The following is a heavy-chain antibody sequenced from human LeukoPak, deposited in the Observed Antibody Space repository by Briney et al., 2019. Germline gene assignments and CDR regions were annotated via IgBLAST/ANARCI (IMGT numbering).Heavy chain of an antibody. V-gene: IGHV1-46*01. Sequence: ASVKVSCKASGYTFTSYYMHWVRQAPGQGLEWMGIINPSGGSTSYAQKFQGRVTMTRDTSTSTVYMELSSLRSEDTAVYYCARALRGRISLWDWFDPWGQGTLVTVSS. CDR1: GYTFTSYY. CDR3: ARALRGRISLWDWFDP. D-gene: IGHD3-3*02. J-gene: IGHJ5*02. CDR2: INPSGGST.